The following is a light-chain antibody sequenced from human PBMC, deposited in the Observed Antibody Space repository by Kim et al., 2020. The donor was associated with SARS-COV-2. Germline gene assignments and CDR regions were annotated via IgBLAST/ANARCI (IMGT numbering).Light chain of an antibody. CDR1: NLGDKY. V-gene: IGLV3-1*01. CDR3: QAWDSSTGV. CDR2: HDS. Sequence: SYELTQPPSVSVSPGQTATIACSGDNLGDKYVCWYQQKPGQSPVLVIYHDSERPSGIPERFSASNSGNTATLTITGTQAMDEADYYSQAWDSSTGVFGTGTKVTVL. J-gene: IGLJ1*01.